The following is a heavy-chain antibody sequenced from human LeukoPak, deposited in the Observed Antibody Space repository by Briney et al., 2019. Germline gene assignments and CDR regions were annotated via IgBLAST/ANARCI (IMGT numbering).Heavy chain of an antibody. CDR2: IKQDGSEK. CDR1: GFTFSSYE. Sequence: QPGGSLRLSCAASGFTFSSYEMNWVRQAPGKGLEWVANIKQDGSEKYYVDSVKGRFTISRDNAKNSLYLQMNSLRAEDTAVYYCARGRRFGTMIVVALDYWGQGTLVTVSS. CDR3: ARGRRFGTMIVVALDY. D-gene: IGHD3-22*01. V-gene: IGHV3-7*01. J-gene: IGHJ4*02.